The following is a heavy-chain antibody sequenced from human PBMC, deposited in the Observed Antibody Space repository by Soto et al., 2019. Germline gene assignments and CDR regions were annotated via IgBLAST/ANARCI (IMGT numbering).Heavy chain of an antibody. CDR1: SGSISSSNW. CDR2: MYHSGST. D-gene: IGHD3-16*02. Sequence: SETLSLTCAVSSGSISSSNWCSWVRQPPGKGLEWIGDMYHSGSTNYNPSLNSRVTISVEKSKNQCSLSVSSVTAADTAVYYCAIAPETPPIVRVVVPYFFDSWGQGTLVTVSS. CDR3: AIAPETPPIVRVVVPYFFDS. J-gene: IGHJ4*02. V-gene: IGHV4-4*02.